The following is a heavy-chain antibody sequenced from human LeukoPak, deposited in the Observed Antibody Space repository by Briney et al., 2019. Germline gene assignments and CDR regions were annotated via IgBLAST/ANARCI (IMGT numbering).Heavy chain of an antibody. CDR3: ARESSRIIYY. Sequence: SETPSLTCTVSGYSISSGYYWGWIRQPPGKGLEWIANVYHNGNTFYNPSLKSRVTISVNTSNNQFSLKLTSVTDADTAVYFCARESSRIIYYWGQGMLVTVSS. V-gene: IGHV4-38-2*02. CDR2: VYHNGNT. D-gene: IGHD3-16*02. CDR1: GYSISSGYY. J-gene: IGHJ4*02.